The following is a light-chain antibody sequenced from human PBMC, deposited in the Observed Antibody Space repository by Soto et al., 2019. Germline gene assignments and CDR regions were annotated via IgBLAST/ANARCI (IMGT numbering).Light chain of an antibody. CDR3: QQYGSSPPYT. J-gene: IGKJ2*01. CDR2: GAS. V-gene: IGKV3-20*01. Sequence: EIVLTQSPGTLSLSPGERATLSCRASQSVSSSYLAWYQQNPGQAPRLLIYGASSSATGIPHRFSGSGSGTDFTLTISRLEPEDFAVYYCQQYGSSPPYTFGQGTQVEIK. CDR1: QSVSSSY.